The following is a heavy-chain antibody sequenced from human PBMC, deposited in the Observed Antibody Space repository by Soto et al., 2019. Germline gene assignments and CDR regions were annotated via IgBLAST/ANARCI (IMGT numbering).Heavy chain of an antibody. V-gene: IGHV1-69*06. CDR1: GGTFSSYA. CDR2: IIPIFGTA. D-gene: IGHD6-13*01. Sequence: QVQLVQSGAEVKKPGSSVKVSCKASGGTFSSYAISWVRQAPGQGLEWMGGIIPIFGTANYAQTFQGRVTITAAKSTSTAYMELSSLRSEDTAVYYCARGGSSWFPASPLNWFDPWGKGTLVTVSS. CDR3: ARGGSSWFPASPLNWFDP. J-gene: IGHJ5*02.